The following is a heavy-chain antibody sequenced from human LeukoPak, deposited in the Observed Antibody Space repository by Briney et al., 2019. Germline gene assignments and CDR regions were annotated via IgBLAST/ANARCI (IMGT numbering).Heavy chain of an antibody. D-gene: IGHD3-3*01. CDR1: GYTFTGYY. CDR2: MNPNSGNT. J-gene: IGHJ6*02. V-gene: IGHV1-8*02. CDR3: ARNEMYYDFWSGYHYYYYYGMDV. Sequence: ASVKVSCKASGYTFTGYYMHWVRQAPGQGLEWMGWMNPNSGNTGYAQKFQGRVTMTRSTSISTAYMELSSLRSEDTAVYYCARNEMYYDFWSGYHYYYYYGMDVWGQGTTVTVSS.